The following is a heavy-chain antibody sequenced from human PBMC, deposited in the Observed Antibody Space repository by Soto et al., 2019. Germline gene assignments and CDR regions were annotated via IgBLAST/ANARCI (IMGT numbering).Heavy chain of an antibody. CDR1: GGSISSSSYY. J-gene: IGHJ4*02. Sequence: SETLSLTCTVSGGSISSSSYYWGWIRQPPGKGLEWIGSIYYSGSTYYNPSLKSRVTISVDTSKNQFSLKLSSVTAADTAVYYCARQLPEYGDYFDYWGQGTLVTVS. V-gene: IGHV4-39*01. D-gene: IGHD4-17*01. CDR2: IYYSGST. CDR3: ARQLPEYGDYFDY.